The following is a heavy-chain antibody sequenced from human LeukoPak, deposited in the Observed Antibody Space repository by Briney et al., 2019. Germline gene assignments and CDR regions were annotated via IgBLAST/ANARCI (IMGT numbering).Heavy chain of an antibody. CDR2: ISGSGGST. V-gene: IGHV3-23*01. CDR3: AKSPGHFWSFRVKYYFDY. D-gene: IGHD3-3*02. J-gene: IGHJ4*02. CDR1: GFTFSSYA. Sequence: PVGSLRLSCAASGFTFSSYAMSWVRQAPGKGLEWVSAISGSGGSTYYADSVKGRFTISRDNSKNTLYLQMNSLRAEATAVYYCAKSPGHFWSFRVKYYFDYWGREPLVTVPS.